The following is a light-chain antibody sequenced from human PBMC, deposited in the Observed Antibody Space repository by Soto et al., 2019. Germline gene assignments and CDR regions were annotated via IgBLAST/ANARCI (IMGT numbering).Light chain of an antibody. CDR1: QSVSSN. V-gene: IGKV3-15*01. J-gene: IGKJ1*01. CDR3: QQYNNWPRE. Sequence: EIVMTQSPATLSVSPGERATLSCRASQSVSSNLAWYQQKPGQAPRLLIYGASTRATGIPVRFSGSGSGTEFTLTISSLQSEDFAVYYCQQYNNWPREFGQGTKVEIK. CDR2: GAS.